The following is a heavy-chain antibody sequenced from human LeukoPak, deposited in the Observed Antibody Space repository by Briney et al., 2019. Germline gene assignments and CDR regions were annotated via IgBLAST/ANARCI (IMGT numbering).Heavy chain of an antibody. J-gene: IGHJ4*02. D-gene: IGHD3-22*01. Sequence: KPGGSLRLSCAASGFTFNNAWMSWVRQAPGKGLEWVGRIESKTDGGTTDYAAPVKGRFTISRDDSKNTLYLQMNSLKTEDTAVYYCTTEYNFNYYGSSGYYYWGQGTLVTVSS. CDR3: TTEYNFNYYGSSGYYY. CDR2: IESKTDGGTT. CDR1: GFTFNNAW. V-gene: IGHV3-15*04.